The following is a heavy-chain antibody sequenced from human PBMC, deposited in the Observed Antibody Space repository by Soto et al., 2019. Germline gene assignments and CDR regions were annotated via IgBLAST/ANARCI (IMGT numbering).Heavy chain of an antibody. J-gene: IGHJ6*02. Sequence: SETLSLTCGVYGGAFSGYHWSWIRQAPGKGLEWIGEINQSGSTNYSPSLKSRVTMSVDTSKKQFSLKLISVTAADTALYYCATPDSYYGMDFWGQGTTVTVSS. CDR3: ATPDSYYGMDF. CDR1: GGAFSGYH. V-gene: IGHV4-34*01. CDR2: INQSGST.